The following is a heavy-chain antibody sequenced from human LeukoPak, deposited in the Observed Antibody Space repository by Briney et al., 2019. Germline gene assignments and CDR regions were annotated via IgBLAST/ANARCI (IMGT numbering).Heavy chain of an antibody. CDR2: IIPILGIA. V-gene: IGHV1-69*02. CDR1: GGTFSSYT. Sequence: SVKVSCKASGGTFSSYTISWVRQAPGQGLEWMGRIIPILGIANYAQKFQGRVTITADKSTSTAYMELSSLRPEDTAVYYCARVDDISLFDYWGQGTLVTVSS. D-gene: IGHD3-9*01. J-gene: IGHJ4*02. CDR3: ARVDDISLFDY.